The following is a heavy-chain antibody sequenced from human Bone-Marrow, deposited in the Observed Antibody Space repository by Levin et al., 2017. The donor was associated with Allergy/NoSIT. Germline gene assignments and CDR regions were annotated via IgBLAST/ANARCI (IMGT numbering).Heavy chain of an antibody. CDR2: INPNTGHT. CDR3: ATLHSCGGDCYYFQL. V-gene: IGHV1-8*01. Sequence: ASVKVSCKASGYTFTNYDLNWVRQAPGQGLDWMGLINPNTGHTAYAQKFQGRVTMTRDTSISTAYMELSSLRSEDTAVYYCATLHSCGGDCYYFQLWGQGTLLTVSS. CDR1: GYTFTNYD. D-gene: IGHD2-21*02. J-gene: IGHJ1*01.